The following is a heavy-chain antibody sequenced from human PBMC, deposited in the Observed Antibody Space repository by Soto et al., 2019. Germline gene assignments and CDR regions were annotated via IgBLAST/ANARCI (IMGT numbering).Heavy chain of an antibody. D-gene: IGHD1-20*01. J-gene: IGHJ4*02. CDR3: ASSQKGYNWNYFDH. Sequence: QLQLQESGPGLVKPSETLSLTCAVSGGSISGSYYYWGWLRQSPGRGPEWIGSVFYTGFTSYHPSLGSRVSVSVDTSKNQFSLKVSAVTAADTAVYYCASSQKGYNWNYFDHWGQGALVTVAS. CDR2: VFYTGFT. V-gene: IGHV4-39*01. CDR1: GGSISGSYYY.